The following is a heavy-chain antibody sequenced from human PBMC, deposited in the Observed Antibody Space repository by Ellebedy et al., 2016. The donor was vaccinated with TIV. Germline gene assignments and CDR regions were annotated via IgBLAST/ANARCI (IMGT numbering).Heavy chain of an antibody. J-gene: IGHJ4*02. CDR3: AKDNYYDSSDFFY. CDR2: ISYDGNKQ. D-gene: IGHD3-22*01. CDR1: GFTFSSYG. V-gene: IGHV3-30*18. Sequence: GESLKISCAASGFTFSSYGIHWVRQAPGKGLEWVALISYDGNKQYYADSVKGRFTISSDNYKNTLYLQMNSLRAEDTAVYYCAKDNYYDSSDFFYWGQGTLVTVSS.